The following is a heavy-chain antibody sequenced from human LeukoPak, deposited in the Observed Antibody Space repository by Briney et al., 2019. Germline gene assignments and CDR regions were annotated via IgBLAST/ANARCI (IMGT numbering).Heavy chain of an antibody. CDR2: IGTSSTTI. Sequence: PGGSLRLSCAASGFTFSSYTMNWVRQPPGKGLEWVSNIGTSSTTIYYADSVKGRFTISRDNAKNSLNLQMNSLRADDTAVYYCARFAAGGSYYYYMDVWGRGTTVTVSS. CDR3: ARFAAGGSYYYYMDV. D-gene: IGHD6-25*01. J-gene: IGHJ6*03. V-gene: IGHV3-48*01. CDR1: GFTFSSYT.